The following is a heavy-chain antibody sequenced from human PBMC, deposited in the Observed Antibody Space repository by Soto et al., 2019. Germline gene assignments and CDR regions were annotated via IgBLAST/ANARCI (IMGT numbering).Heavy chain of an antibody. D-gene: IGHD3-10*01. V-gene: IGHV4-59*08. J-gene: IGHJ5*02. CDR3: ARLYGSGSYTNWIDP. Sequence: PSETLSLTCTVSGGSTSSYYWSWIRQPPGKGLEWIGYIYYSGSTNYNPSLKSRVTISVDTSKNQFSLKLSSVTAADTAVYYCARLYGSGSYTNWIDPCDQTTLVSVS. CDR2: IYYSGST. CDR1: GGSTSSYY.